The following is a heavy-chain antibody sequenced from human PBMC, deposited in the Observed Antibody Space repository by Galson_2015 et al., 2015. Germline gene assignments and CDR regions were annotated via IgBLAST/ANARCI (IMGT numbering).Heavy chain of an antibody. CDR1: GFTFSSYG. Sequence: SLRLSCAASGFTFSSYGMHWVRQAPGKGLEWVAVISYDGSNKYYADSVKGRFTISRDNSKNTLYLQMNSLRAEDTAVYYCAKDFPHDPGLFDYWGQGTLVTVSS. CDR3: AKDFPHDPGLFDY. CDR2: ISYDGSNK. J-gene: IGHJ4*02. V-gene: IGHV3-30*18.